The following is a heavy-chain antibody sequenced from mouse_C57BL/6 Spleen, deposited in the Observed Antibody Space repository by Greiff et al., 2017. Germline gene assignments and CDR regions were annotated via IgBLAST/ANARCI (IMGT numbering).Heavy chain of an antibody. D-gene: IGHD2-4*01. CDR2: ISSGGSYT. J-gene: IGHJ4*01. CDR3: AREKDYGYAMDY. Sequence: EVNLVESGGDLVKPGGSLKLSCAASGFTFSSYGMSLVRQTPDKRLEWVATISSGGSYTYYPDSVKGRFTISRDHAKNTLYLQMSSLKSEDTAMYYCAREKDYGYAMDYWGQGTSGTVSS. V-gene: IGHV5-6*01. CDR1: GFTFSSYG.